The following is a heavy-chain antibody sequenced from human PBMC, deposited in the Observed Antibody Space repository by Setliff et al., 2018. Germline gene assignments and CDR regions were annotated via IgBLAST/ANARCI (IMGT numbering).Heavy chain of an antibody. J-gene: IGHJ3*02. CDR1: GYTFTGYY. CDR3: ARAPYYYDSSGYYRDDAFDI. V-gene: IGHV1-2*04. Sequence: GASVKVSCKASGYTFTGYYMHWVRQAPGQGLEWMGWINPNSGGTNYAQKFQGWVTMTRDTSISTAYMELSSLRSEDTAVYYCARAPYYYDSSGYYRDDAFDIWGQGTMVTVSS. CDR2: INPNSGGT. D-gene: IGHD3-22*01.